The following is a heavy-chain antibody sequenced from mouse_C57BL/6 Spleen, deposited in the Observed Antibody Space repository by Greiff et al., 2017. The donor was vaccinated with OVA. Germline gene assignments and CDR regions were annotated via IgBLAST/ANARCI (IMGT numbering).Heavy chain of an antibody. J-gene: IGHJ1*03. CDR1: GFTFSSYG. Sequence: DVKLVESGGDLVKPGGSLKLSCAASGFTFSSYGMSWVRQTPDKRLEWVATISSGGSYTYYPDSVKGRFTISRDNAKNTLYLQMSSLKSEDTAMYYCARREDPDWYFDVWGTGTTVTVSS. CDR3: ARREDPDWYFDV. CDR2: ISSGGSYT. V-gene: IGHV5-6*02.